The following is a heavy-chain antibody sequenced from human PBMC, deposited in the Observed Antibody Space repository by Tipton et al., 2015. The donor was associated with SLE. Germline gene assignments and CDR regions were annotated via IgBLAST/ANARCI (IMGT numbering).Heavy chain of an antibody. CDR3: AKSPYNVDTAVDV. Sequence: AVSGFTLDDYPMHWVRQAPGKGLEWVSGATWNSGSIGYADSVKGRFTISRDNAKNSLFLQMNSLRTEDTALYYCAKSPYNVDTAVDVWGQGTVVTVSS. CDR1: GFTLDDYP. V-gene: IGHV3-9*01. J-gene: IGHJ3*01. CDR2: ATWNSGSI. D-gene: IGHD5-18*01.